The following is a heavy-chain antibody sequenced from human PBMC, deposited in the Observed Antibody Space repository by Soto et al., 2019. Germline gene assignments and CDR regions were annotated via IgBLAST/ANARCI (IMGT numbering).Heavy chain of an antibody. D-gene: IGHD6-13*01. CDR1: GFTFSSYV. CDR3: AQDPPGIAASWYPYFGF. J-gene: IGHJ4*02. V-gene: IGHV3-23*01. CDR2: IDGNGGST. Sequence: RGSLRLSCAASGFTFSSYVMNWVRQAPGKGLEWVSGIDGNGGSTYYADSVKGRFTISRDNSNNTLYLQMNSLRAEDTAVYHSAQDPPGIAASWYPYFGFWGQGTLFTACS.